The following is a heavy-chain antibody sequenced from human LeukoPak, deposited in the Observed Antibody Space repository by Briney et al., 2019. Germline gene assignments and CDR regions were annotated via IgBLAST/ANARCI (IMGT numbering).Heavy chain of an antibody. CDR1: GYTFTGYY. CDR2: INPNSGGT. J-gene: IGHJ6*03. Sequence: HRASVKVSCKASGYTFTGYYMHWVRQAPGQGLEWMGWINPNSGGTNYAQKFQGRVTMTRDTSISTAYMELSRLRSDDTAVYYCAVDSTTASYMDVWGKGTTVTVSS. V-gene: IGHV1-2*02. D-gene: IGHD4-11*01. CDR3: AVDSTTASYMDV.